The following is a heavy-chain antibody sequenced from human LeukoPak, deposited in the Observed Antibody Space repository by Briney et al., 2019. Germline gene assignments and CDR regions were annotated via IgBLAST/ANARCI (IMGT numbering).Heavy chain of an antibody. CDR2: ISAYNGNT. J-gene: IGHJ6*03. CDR1: GYTFTSYG. CDR3: ARVTGTTGGGYYYYYMDV. Sequence: ASVKVSCKASGYTFTSYGISWVRQAPGQGLEWMGWISAYNGNTNYAQKLQGRVTMTKDTSTSTAYMELRSLRSDDTAVYYCARVTGTTGGGYYYYYMDVWGKGTTVTVSS. D-gene: IGHD1-7*01. V-gene: IGHV1-18*01.